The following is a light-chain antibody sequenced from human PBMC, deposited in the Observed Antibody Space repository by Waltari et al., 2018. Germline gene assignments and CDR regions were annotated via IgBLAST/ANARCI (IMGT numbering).Light chain of an antibody. V-gene: IGLV3-19*01. Sequence: SSELTQGPDVSVALGQTVKLTCPGDSLRTCSGSWYQVKPGQAPVLVLFGKEKRPSGIPDRFSGYSSGTTSYLTITGAQAEDEADYYCHSRKGSDKQVVFGGGTKLTVL. CDR2: GKE. J-gene: IGLJ3*02. CDR3: HSRKGSDKQVV. CDR1: SLRTCS.